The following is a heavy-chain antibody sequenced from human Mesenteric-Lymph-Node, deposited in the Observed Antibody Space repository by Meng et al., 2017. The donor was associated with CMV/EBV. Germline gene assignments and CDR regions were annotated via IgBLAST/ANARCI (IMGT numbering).Heavy chain of an antibody. V-gene: IGHV3-33*06. CDR3: AKGSSGWYDYYYGMDV. D-gene: IGHD6-19*01. CDR2: IWYDGSNK. Sequence: GESLKISCAASGFTFNHYGMHWVRQAPGKGLEWVAVIWYDGSNKYYADSVKGRFTISRDNSKNTLYLQMNSLRAEDTAVYYCAKGSSGWYDYYYGMDVWGQGTTVTVSS. CDR1: GFTFNHYG. J-gene: IGHJ6*02.